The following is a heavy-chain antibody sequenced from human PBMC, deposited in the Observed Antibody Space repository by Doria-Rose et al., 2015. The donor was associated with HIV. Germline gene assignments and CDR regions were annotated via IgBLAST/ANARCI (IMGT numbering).Heavy chain of an antibody. Sequence: QVQLVQSGPVLVKPTETLTLTCTVSGVSLSSPGMGVSWIRQPPGKALEWLANIISNDERSYKAARKSRLTISRCTSKSQVCLTMTDMDPVDTATYYCARIKSSRWYHKYYFDFWGQGTLVIVSA. CDR3: ARIKSSRWYHKYYFDF. V-gene: IGHV2-26*01. CDR1: GVSLSSPGMG. J-gene: IGHJ4*02. D-gene: IGHD6-13*01. CDR2: IISNDER.